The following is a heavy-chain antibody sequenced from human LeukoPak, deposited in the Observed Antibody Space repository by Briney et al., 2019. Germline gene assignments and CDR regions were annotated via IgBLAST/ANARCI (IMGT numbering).Heavy chain of an antibody. J-gene: IGHJ4*02. CDR2: IIPIFGTA. D-gene: IGHD2-15*01. CDR3: ARSSGGSWSLDY. CDR1: GGTFISYA. Sequence: ASVKVSCKASGGTFISYAISWVRQAPGQGLEWMGGIIPIFGTANYAQKFQGRVTITADESTSTAYMELSSLRSEDTAVYYCARSSGGSWSLDYWGQGTLVTVSS. V-gene: IGHV1-69*13.